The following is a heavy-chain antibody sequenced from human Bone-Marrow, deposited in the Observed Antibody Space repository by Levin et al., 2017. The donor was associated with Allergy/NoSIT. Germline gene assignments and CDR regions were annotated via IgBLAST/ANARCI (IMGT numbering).Heavy chain of an antibody. CDR2: IVGRSSD. J-gene: IGHJ4*02. Sequence: HAGGSLRLSCATSGFPFVTYAMSWVRQAPGTGLEWVSGIVGRSSDYYADSVKGRFTISRDKSSDTLYLQMNNLRAVDTAVYYCAKDIISGDGLWEFDHWGLGTLVTVSS. D-gene: IGHD5-24*01. CDR1: GFPFVTYA. V-gene: IGHV3-23*01. CDR3: AKDIISGDGLWEFDH.